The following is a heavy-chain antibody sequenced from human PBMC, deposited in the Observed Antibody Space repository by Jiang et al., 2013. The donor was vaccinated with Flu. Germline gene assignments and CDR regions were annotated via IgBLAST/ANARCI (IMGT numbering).Heavy chain of an antibody. CDR3: ARVTQRQGELIRLVDAFDI. V-gene: IGHV1-69*01. CDR2: IIPIFGTA. Sequence: VQLVESGAEVKKPGSSVKVSCKASGGTFSSYAISWVRQAPGQGLEWMGGIIPIFGTANYAQKFQGRVTITADESTSTAYMELSSLRSEDTAVYYCARVTQRQGELIRLVDAFDIWGQGTMVTVSS. D-gene: IGHD1-26*01. CDR1: GGTFSSYA. J-gene: IGHJ3*02.